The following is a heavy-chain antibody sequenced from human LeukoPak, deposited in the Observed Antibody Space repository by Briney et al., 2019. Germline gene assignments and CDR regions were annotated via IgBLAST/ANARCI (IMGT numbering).Heavy chain of an antibody. J-gene: IGHJ4*02. D-gene: IGHD1-26*01. V-gene: IGHV3-21*01. CDR3: ANQGEGGSPFDY. CDR1: GFIFSSYS. Sequence: GGSLRLSCAASGFIFSSYSMNWVRQAPGKGLEWVSSISSSSTYIYYADSVKGRFTISRDNSKNTLYLQMNSLRAEDTAVYYCANQGEGGSPFDYWGQGTLVTVSS. CDR2: ISSSSTYI.